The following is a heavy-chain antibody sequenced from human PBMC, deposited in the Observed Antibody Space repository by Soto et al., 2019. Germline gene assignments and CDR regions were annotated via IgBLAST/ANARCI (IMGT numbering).Heavy chain of an antibody. CDR2: ISGTGVTT. D-gene: IGHD3-3*01. V-gene: IGHV3-23*02. CDR1: GFTFSNYA. J-gene: IGHJ3*02. Sequence: EMQLLESGGDLVQPGGSLRLSCAASGFTFSNYAMTWVRQAPGKGLEYVSAISGTGVTTYQGDSMKGRFTISRDNSKNTLYLHMDSMRAEDTAIYYCTKDRADIGMVDAFEIWGQGKMVTVSS. CDR3: TKDRADIGMVDAFEI.